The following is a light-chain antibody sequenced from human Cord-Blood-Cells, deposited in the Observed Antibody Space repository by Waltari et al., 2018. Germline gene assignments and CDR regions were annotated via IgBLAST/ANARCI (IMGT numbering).Light chain of an antibody. V-gene: IGKV3-20*01. Sequence: IVLTQSPGTLSLSPGERATLSCRASQSVSSSYLAWYQQKPGQAPRLLIYGASSRATGIPDRVSGSGSGTDFTLTISRLEPEEFAVYYCQQYGSSRTFGQGTKVEIK. CDR2: GAS. J-gene: IGKJ1*01. CDR1: QSVSSSY. CDR3: QQYGSSRT.